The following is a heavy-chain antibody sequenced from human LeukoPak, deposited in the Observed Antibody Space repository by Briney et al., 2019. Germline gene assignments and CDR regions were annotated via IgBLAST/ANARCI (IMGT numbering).Heavy chain of an antibody. D-gene: IGHD1-14*01. Sequence: GGSLRLSCAASGFTVSSNYMNWVRQAPGKGLEWVSVIYSGGSTYFADSVKGRFTISRDNSKNTLYLQMNSLRVEDTAVYYCARDTGRTYFDYWGQGTLVTVSS. CDR1: GFTVSSNY. J-gene: IGHJ4*02. V-gene: IGHV3-53*01. CDR2: IYSGGST. CDR3: ARDTGRTYFDY.